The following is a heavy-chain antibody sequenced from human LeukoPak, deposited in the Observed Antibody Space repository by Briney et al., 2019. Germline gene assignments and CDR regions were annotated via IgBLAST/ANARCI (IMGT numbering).Heavy chain of an antibody. CDR1: GGSISSYY. CDR2: IYYSGST. J-gene: IGHJ3*02. V-gene: IGHV4-59*01. CDR3: ARDSVAVAGDRAFDI. D-gene: IGHD2-15*01. Sequence: PSETLSLTCTVSGGSISSYYWSWIRQPPGKGLERIGYIYYSGSTNYNPSLKSRVTISVDSSKNQFSLKLSSVTAADTAVYYCARDSVAVAGDRAFDIWGHGTMVTVSS.